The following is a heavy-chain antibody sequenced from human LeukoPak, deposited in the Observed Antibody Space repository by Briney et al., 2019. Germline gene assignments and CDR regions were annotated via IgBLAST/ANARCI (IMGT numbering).Heavy chain of an antibody. J-gene: IGHJ4*02. Sequence: ASVKVSCKVSGYTFTRYGISWVRQAPGQGLEWMGWISAYNGNTNYAQKLQGRVIMTTDTSTSTAYMELRSLRSDDTAVYYCARDQETLSAPGYWGRGTLVTVSS. CDR3: ARDQETLSAPGY. CDR2: ISAYNGNT. CDR1: GYTFTRYG. V-gene: IGHV1-18*01. D-gene: IGHD6-25*01.